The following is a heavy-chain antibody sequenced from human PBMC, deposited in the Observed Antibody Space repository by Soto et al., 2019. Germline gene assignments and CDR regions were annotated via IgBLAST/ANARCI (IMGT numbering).Heavy chain of an antibody. V-gene: IGHV4-59*08. J-gene: IGHJ4*02. CDR2: IYYSGST. D-gene: IGHD4-17*01. CDR3: ARLYGDYVEY. CDR1: GGSISSYY. Sequence: SETLSLTCTVSGGSISSYYWSWIRQPPGKGLEWIGYIYYSGSTNYNPSLKSRVTISVDTSKNQFSLKLSSVTAADTAVYYCARLYGDYVEYWGQGTLVTVSS.